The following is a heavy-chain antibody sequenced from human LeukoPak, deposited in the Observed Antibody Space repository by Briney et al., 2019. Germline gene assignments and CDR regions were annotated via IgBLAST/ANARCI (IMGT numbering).Heavy chain of an antibody. J-gene: IGHJ4*02. V-gene: IGHV3-15*01. Sequence: GGSLRLSCAASGFTFSNAWMSWVRQAPGKGLEWVGRIKSKTDGGTTDYAAPVKGRFTISRDDSKNTLYLQMNSLRAEDTAVYYCARDYPSYCSGGSCCQNFDYWGQGTLVTVSS. CDR1: GFTFSNAW. D-gene: IGHD2-15*01. CDR3: ARDYPSYCSGGSCCQNFDY. CDR2: IKSKTDGGTT.